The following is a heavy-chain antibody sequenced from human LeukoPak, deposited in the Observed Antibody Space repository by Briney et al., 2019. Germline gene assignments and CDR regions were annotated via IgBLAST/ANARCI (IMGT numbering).Heavy chain of an antibody. V-gene: IGHV4-61*05. D-gene: IGHD5-24*01. CDR1: GGSISSSSYY. Sequence: SETLSLTCTVSGGSISSSSYYWGWIRQPPGKGLEWIGYIYYSGSTNYNPSLKSRVTISVDTSKNQFSLKLSSVTAADTAVYYCARIRGRDGYIDYWGQGTLVTVSS. CDR2: IYYSGST. J-gene: IGHJ4*02. CDR3: ARIRGRDGYIDY.